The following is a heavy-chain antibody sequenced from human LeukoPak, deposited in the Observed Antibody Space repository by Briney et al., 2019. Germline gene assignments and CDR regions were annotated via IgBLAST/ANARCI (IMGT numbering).Heavy chain of an antibody. CDR2: IIPIFGTA. V-gene: IGHV1-69*06. J-gene: IGHJ4*02. Sequence: ASVKVSWKASGGTFSSYAISWVRQAPGQGLEWMGGIIPIFGTANYAQKFQGRVTITADKATSTAYMEVSSLRSEDTAVYYCARGPSTGISPWRHFDYWGQGTLATVS. CDR3: ARGPSTGISPWRHFDY. CDR1: GGTFSSYA. D-gene: IGHD1-14*01.